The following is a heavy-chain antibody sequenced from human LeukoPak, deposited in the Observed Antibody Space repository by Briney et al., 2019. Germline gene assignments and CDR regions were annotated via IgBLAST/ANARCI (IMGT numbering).Heavy chain of an antibody. Sequence: PSETLSLTCTVSGGSISSGSYYWGWIRQPPGKGLEWIGSIYYSGSTYYNPSLKSRVTTSVDTSKNQFSLKLSSVTAADTAVYYCARVFLRYTIDYWGQGTLVTVSS. J-gene: IGHJ4*02. CDR3: ARVFLRYTIDY. CDR1: GGSISSGSYY. CDR2: IYYSGST. V-gene: IGHV4-39*07. D-gene: IGHD3-3*01.